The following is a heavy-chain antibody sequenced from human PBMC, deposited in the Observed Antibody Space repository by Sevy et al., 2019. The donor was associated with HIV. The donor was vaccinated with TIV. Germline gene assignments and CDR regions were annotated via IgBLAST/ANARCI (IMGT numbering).Heavy chain of an antibody. J-gene: IGHJ4*02. D-gene: IGHD7-27*01. CDR3: ERPSRTAPTGAFDS. CDR1: GFTFSSYW. CDR2: INSDGTST. Sequence: GGSLRLSCAASGFTFSSYWMHWVRQAPGKGLVWVSRINSDGTSTSYADSVKGRFTISRDNAKNTVFLQVNSLRAEDTATYYCERPSRTAPTGAFDSWGQGTLVTVSS. V-gene: IGHV3-74*01.